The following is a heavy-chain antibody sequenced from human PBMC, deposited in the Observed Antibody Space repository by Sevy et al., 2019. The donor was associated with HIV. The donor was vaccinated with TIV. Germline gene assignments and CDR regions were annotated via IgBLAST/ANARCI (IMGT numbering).Heavy chain of an antibody. CDR3: ARDGGGVEMATIFRSDY. Sequence: GGSLRLSCAASGFTFSSYWMSWVRQAPGKGLEWVANIKQDGSEKYYVDSVKGRFTISRDNAKNSLYLQMNSLRAEDTAVYYCARDGGGVEMATIFRSDYWGQGTLVTVSS. J-gene: IGHJ4*02. V-gene: IGHV3-7*01. D-gene: IGHD5-12*01. CDR1: GFTFSSYW. CDR2: IKQDGSEK.